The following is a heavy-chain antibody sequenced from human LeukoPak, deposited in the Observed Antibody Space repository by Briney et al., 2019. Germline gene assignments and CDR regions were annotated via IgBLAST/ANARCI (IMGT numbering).Heavy chain of an antibody. D-gene: IGHD5-24*01. CDR3: AREGGQMSFFDM. CDR2: IYRGGST. CDR1: GFAVSSND. V-gene: IGHV3-53*01. Sequence: GGSLRLSCAAPGFAVSSNDMSWVRQAPGKGLEWVSVIYRGGSTYYADSVKGRFTISRDNSKNTLYLQMNSLRAEDTAVYYCAREGGQMSFFDMWGQGTMVTVTS. J-gene: IGHJ3*02.